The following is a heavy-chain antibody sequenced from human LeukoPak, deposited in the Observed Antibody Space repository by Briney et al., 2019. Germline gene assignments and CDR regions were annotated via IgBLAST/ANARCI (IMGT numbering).Heavy chain of an antibody. D-gene: IGHD6-19*01. CDR1: GGSFSGYY. J-gene: IGHJ5*02. CDR2: TNHSGST. CDR3: ASAGIAVAGTANWFDP. V-gene: IGHV4-34*01. Sequence: SETLSLTCAVYGGSFSGYYWSWIRQPPGKGLEWIGETNHSGSTNYNPSLKSRVTISVDTSKNQFSLKLSSVTAADTAVYYCASAGIAVAGTANWFDPWGQGTLVTVSS.